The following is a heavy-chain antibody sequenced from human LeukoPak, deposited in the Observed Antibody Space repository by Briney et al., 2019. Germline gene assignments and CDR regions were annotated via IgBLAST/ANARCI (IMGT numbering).Heavy chain of an antibody. CDR3: ARLVSSSARGYFDY. CDR2: ISSSSDYM. J-gene: IGHJ4*02. V-gene: IGHV3-21*04. Sequence: GGSLRLSCAASGFTFSSYKMNWVRQTPGKGLEWVSCISSSSDYMYYADSVKGRFTISRDNGKNSLYLQMNSLRTEDTAVYYCARLVSSSARGYFDYWGQGTLVTVSS. CDR1: GFTFSSYK. D-gene: IGHD6-6*01.